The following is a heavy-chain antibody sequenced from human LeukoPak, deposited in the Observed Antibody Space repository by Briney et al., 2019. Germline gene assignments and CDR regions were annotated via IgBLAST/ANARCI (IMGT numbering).Heavy chain of an antibody. CDR2: ISSSGSTI. J-gene: IGHJ6*02. Sequence: TGGSLRLSCAASGFTFSDYYMSWIRQAPGKGLEWVSYISSSGSTIYYADSVKGRFTISRDNAKNSLYLQMNSLRAEDTAVYYCARRWRFWSGYQLIYYYYGMDVWGQGTTVTVSS. V-gene: IGHV3-11*01. CDR1: GFTFSDYY. CDR3: ARRWRFWSGYQLIYYYYGMDV. D-gene: IGHD3-3*01.